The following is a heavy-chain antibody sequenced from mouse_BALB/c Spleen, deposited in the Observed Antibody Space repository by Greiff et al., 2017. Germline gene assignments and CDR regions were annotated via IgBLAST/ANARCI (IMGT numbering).Heavy chain of an antibody. J-gene: IGHJ3*01. CDR2: IYPYNGGT. Sequence: VQLRQSGPELVKPGASVKISCKASGYTFTDYNMHWVKQSHGKSLEWIGYIYPYNGGTGYNQKFKSKATLTVDNSSSTAYMELRSLTSEDSAVYYCASFAYWGQGTLVTVSA. CDR1: GYTFTDYN. V-gene: IGHV1S29*02. CDR3: ASFAY.